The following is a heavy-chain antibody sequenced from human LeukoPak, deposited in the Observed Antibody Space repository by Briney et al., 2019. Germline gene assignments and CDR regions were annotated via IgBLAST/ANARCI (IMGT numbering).Heavy chain of an antibody. CDR3: ARGRYCSGGSCYNYFDY. CDR2: TYYRSKLYN. J-gene: IGHJ4*02. Sequence: SQTLSLTCALSGDTVSSNSAAWNWIRQSPSRGLEWLGRTYYRSKLYNDYAVSVKSRITINPDTSKNQFSLQLNSVTPEDTAVYYCARGRYCSGGSCYNYFDYWGQGTLVTVSS. V-gene: IGHV6-1*01. D-gene: IGHD2-15*01. CDR1: GDTVSSNSAA.